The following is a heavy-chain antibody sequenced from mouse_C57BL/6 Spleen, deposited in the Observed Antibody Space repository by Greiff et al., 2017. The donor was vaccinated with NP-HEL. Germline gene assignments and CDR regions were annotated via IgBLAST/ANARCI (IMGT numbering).Heavy chain of an antibody. CDR3: AREGITTVVHYFDY. J-gene: IGHJ2*01. Sequence: VKLQESGAELAGPGASVKLSCKASGYTFTSYGISWVKQRTGQGLEWIGEIYPRSGNTYYNEKFKGKATLTADKSSSTAYMELRSLTSEDSAVYFCAREGITTVVHYFDYWGQGTTLTVSS. CDR1: GYTFTSYG. D-gene: IGHD1-1*01. CDR2: IYPRSGNT. V-gene: IGHV1-81*01.